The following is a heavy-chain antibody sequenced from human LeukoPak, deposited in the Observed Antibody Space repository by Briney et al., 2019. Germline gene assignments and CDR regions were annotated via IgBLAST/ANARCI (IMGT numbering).Heavy chain of an antibody. D-gene: IGHD3-10*01. J-gene: IGHJ4*02. CDR2: MYSGGNT. Sequence: GGSLRLSCAASGFSVSNNYMSWVRQAPGRGLEWVSVMYSGGNTDYADSVKGRFTISRDNSRDTLYPQMNSLRVEDTAVYFCARESGFGELFPFAFDYWGQGALVTVAS. CDR3: ARESGFGELFPFAFDY. CDR1: GFSVSNNY. V-gene: IGHV3-66*01.